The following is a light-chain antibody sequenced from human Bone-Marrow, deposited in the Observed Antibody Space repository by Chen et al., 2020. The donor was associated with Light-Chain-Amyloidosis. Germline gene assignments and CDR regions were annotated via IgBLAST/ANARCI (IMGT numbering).Light chain of an antibody. Sequence: QSPLTHPASVSGSPGQSITISCTGNSSDVGGVNHVPWYQQHPDKAPKLMIYEVTNRPAWVPDRFSGSKSDNTASLTISGLQTEDEADYFCSSYTITNTRVFGSGTRVTVL. J-gene: IGLJ1*01. CDR3: SSYTITNTRV. V-gene: IGLV2-14*01. CDR1: SSDVGGVNH. CDR2: EVT.